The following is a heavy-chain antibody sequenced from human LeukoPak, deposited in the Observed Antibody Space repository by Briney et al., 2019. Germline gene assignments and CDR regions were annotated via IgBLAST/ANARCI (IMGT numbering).Heavy chain of an antibody. Sequence: ASVKVSCKASGYTFTSYYMHWVRQAPGQGLEWMGIINPSGGNTSYAQKFQGRVTMTRDTSTSTVYMELSSLRSEDTAVYYCARCRYSCGWYNYWGQGTLVTVSS. CDR2: INPSGGNT. CDR1: GYTFTSYY. V-gene: IGHV1-46*03. CDR3: ARCRYSCGWYNY. D-gene: IGHD6-19*01. J-gene: IGHJ4*02.